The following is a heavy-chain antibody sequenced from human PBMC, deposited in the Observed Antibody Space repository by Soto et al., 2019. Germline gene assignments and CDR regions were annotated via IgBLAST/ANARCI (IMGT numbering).Heavy chain of an antibody. V-gene: IGHV4-34*01. D-gene: IGHD6-13*01. CDR3: ARGRGSSWSYYYYYGMDV. CDR1: GGSFSGYY. CDR2: INHSGST. Sequence: SETLSLTCAVYGGSFSGYYWSWIRQPPGKGLEWIGEINHSGSTNYNPSLKSRVTISVDTPKNQFSLKLSSVTAADTAVYYCARGRGSSWSYYYYYGMDVWGQGTTVTVSS. J-gene: IGHJ6*02.